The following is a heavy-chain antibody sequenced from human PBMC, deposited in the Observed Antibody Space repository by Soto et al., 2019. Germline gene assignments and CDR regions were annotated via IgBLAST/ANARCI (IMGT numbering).Heavy chain of an antibody. V-gene: IGHV3-30*18. J-gene: IGHJ4*02. D-gene: IGHD6-25*01. CDR2: ISYDGSNK. CDR3: AKDLHSSGWAAYNFDY. Sequence: QVQLVESGGGVVQPGRSLRLSCAASGFTFSNFGMHWVRQAPGKGLEWVALISYDGSNKYYAESVKGRFTISRDSTKNTLSLQINSLRAEDSAVYYCAKDLHSSGWAAYNFDYWGQGTLVTVSS. CDR1: GFTFSNFG.